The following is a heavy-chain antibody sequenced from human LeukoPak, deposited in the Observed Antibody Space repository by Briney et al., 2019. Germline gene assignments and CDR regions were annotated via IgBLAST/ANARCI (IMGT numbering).Heavy chain of an antibody. CDR1: GFTFSSYG. D-gene: IGHD5-24*01. V-gene: IGHV3-30*02. Sequence: GGSLRLSCAASGFTFSSYGMHWVRQAPGKGLEWVAFIRYDGSNKYYADSVKGRFTISRDNSKNTLYLQMNSLRAEDTAVYYCAKGRGQPATLFDYWGQGTLVTVSS. J-gene: IGHJ4*02. CDR2: IRYDGSNK. CDR3: AKGRGQPATLFDY.